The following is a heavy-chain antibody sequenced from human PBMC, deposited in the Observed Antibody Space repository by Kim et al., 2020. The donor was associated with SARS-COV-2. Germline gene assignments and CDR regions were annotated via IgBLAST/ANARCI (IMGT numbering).Heavy chain of an antibody. D-gene: IGHD3-10*01. J-gene: IGHJ6*02. V-gene: IGHV3-66*01. CDR1: GFTVSSNY. Sequence: GGSLRLSCAASGFTVSSNYMSWVRQAPGKGLEWVSVIYSGGSTYYADSVKGRFTISRDNSKNTLYLQMNSLRAEDTAVYYCARSGRITMVRGYMDVWGQGTTVTVSS. CDR3: ARSGRITMVRGYMDV. CDR2: IYSGGST.